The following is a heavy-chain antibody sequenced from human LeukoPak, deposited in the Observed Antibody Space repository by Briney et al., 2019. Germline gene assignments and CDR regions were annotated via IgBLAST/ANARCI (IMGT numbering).Heavy chain of an antibody. CDR3: ARGPGAAGSLFDY. Sequence: PGGSLRLSCAASGFTFSSYSMNWVRQAPGKGLEWVSSISSSSSYIYYADSVKGRFTISRDNAKNSLYLQMNSLRAEDTAVYYCARGPGAAGSLFDYWGQGTLVTVFS. V-gene: IGHV3-21*01. D-gene: IGHD6-13*01. J-gene: IGHJ4*02. CDR2: ISSSSSYI. CDR1: GFTFSSYS.